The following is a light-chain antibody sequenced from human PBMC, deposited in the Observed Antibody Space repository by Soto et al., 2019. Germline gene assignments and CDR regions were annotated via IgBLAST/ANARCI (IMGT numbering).Light chain of an antibody. Sequence: TVEPQAKAAVCLTPRPSAPLPRRASQSVGSSLAWYQQKPGQAPRLLIYDASNRATGIPARFSGSGSGTDFTLTISSLEPEDFAVYYCQQRSNWPSITFAQRARLAI. V-gene: IGKV3-11*01. CDR3: QQRSNWPSIT. J-gene: IGKJ5*01. CDR1: QSVGSS. CDR2: DAS.